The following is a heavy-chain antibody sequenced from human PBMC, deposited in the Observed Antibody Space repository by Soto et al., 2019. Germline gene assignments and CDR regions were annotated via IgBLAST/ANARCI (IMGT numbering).Heavy chain of an antibody. Sequence: GASVKVSCKASGYTFTSYAMHWVRQAPGQRLEWMGWINAGNGNTKYSQKFQGRVTITRDTSASTAYMELSSLRSEDTAVYYCARCKSSSWPGMRAFDIWGQGTMVTVSS. CDR2: INAGNGNT. D-gene: IGHD6-13*01. CDR1: GYTFTSYA. CDR3: ARCKSSSWPGMRAFDI. J-gene: IGHJ3*02. V-gene: IGHV1-3*01.